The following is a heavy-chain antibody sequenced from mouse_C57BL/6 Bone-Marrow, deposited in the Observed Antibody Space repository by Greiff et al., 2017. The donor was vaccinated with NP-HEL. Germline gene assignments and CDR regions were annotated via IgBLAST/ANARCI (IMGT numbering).Heavy chain of an antibody. J-gene: IGHJ2*01. CDR2: INPSTGGT. CDR1: GYSFTGYY. Sequence: EVQLQQSGPELVKPGASVKISCKASGYSFTGYYMNWVKQSPEKSLEWIGEINPSTGGTTYNQKFKAKATLTVDKSSSTAYMQLKSLTSEDSAVXYCAREDFDYWGQGTTLTVSS. CDR3: AREDFDY. V-gene: IGHV1-42*01.